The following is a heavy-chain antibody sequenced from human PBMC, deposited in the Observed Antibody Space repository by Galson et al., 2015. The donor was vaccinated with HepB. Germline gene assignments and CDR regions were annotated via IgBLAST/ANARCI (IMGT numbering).Heavy chain of an antibody. CDR3: ATAGWYFDL. V-gene: IGHV3-48*02. CDR2: ISSGSGTL. CDR1: GFTFSTHS. Sequence: SLRLSCAASGFTFSTHSMSWVRQAPGKGLEWVSYISSGSGTLYYADSVKGRFTISRDNAKNSLFLQMNSLRDEDTALYYCATAGWYFDLWGRGTLVTVSS. J-gene: IGHJ2*01.